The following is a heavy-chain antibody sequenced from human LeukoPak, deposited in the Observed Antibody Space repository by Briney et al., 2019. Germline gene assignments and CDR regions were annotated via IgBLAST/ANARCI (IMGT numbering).Heavy chain of an antibody. CDR2: INPSGGSI. Sequence: GASVKVSCKASGYTFTSYYMHWVRQAPGQGLEWMGIINPSGGSISYAQKFQGRVTMTRDTSTSTVYMELSSLRSEDTAVYYCARDPRLRRDIVVVPAATPNYYYYYYMDVWGKGTTVTVSS. V-gene: IGHV1-46*01. CDR1: GYTFTSYY. J-gene: IGHJ6*03. D-gene: IGHD2-2*01. CDR3: ARDPRLRRDIVVVPAATPNYYYYYYMDV.